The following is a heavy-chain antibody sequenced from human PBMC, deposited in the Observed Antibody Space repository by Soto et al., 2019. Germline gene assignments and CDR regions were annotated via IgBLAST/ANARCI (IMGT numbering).Heavy chain of an antibody. CDR2: ISGSGGST. CDR1: GFTFSSYA. V-gene: IGHV3-23*01. D-gene: IGHD2-15*01. Sequence: GGSLRLSCAASGFTFSSYAMSWVRQAPGKGLEWVSAISGSGGSTYYADSVKGRFTISRDNSKNTLYLQMNSLRAEDTAVYYCAKDIVVVVAAGHAFDIWGQGTMVTVSS. CDR3: AKDIVVVVAAGHAFDI. J-gene: IGHJ3*02.